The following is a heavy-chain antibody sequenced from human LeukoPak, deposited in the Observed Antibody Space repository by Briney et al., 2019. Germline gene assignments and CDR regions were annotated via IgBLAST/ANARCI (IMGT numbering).Heavy chain of an antibody. CDR2: ISAYNGNT. CDR3: ARDFLYDSSGYRWFDP. D-gene: IGHD3-22*01. Sequence: ASVKVSCKASGYTFTSYGISWVRQAPGQGLEWMGWISAYNGNTNYAQKLQGRVTMTTDTSTSTAYMELRSLRSDDTAVYYCARDFLYDSSGYRWFDPWGQGTLVTVSS. V-gene: IGHV1-18*01. J-gene: IGHJ5*02. CDR1: GYTFTSYG.